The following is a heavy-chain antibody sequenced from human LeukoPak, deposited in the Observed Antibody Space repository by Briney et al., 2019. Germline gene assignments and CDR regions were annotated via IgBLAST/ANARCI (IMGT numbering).Heavy chain of an antibody. CDR2: ISYSGST. V-gene: IGHV4-59*01. J-gene: IGHJ2*01. D-gene: IGHD2-2*01. Sequence: PSETLSLTCTVAGASISSYYWSWIRQPPGKGLEWIAYISYSGSTNYNPSLKSRVTISVDTSKNQFSLKLTSVTAADTAVNYCARPSSTSRSYFDLWGRGTLVTVYS. CDR1: GASISSYY. CDR3: ARPSSTSRSYFDL.